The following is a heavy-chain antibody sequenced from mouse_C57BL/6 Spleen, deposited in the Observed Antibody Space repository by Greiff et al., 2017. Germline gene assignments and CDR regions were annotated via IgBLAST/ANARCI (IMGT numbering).Heavy chain of an antibody. J-gene: IGHJ4*01. Sequence: EVQGVESGPELVKPGASVKIPCKASGYTFTDYNMDWVKQSHGKSLEWIGDINPNNGGTIYNQKFKGKATLTVDKSSSTAYMELRSLTSEDTAVYYCARWGTTVNAMDYWGQGTSVTVSS. V-gene: IGHV1-18*01. CDR1: GYTFTDYN. D-gene: IGHD1-1*01. CDR2: INPNNGGT. CDR3: ARWGTTVNAMDY.